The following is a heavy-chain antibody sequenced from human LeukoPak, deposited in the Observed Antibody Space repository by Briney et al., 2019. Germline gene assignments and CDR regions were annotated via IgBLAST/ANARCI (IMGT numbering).Heavy chain of an antibody. J-gene: IGHJ4*02. D-gene: IGHD6-6*01. CDR3: ARVGSAYSSSSDDY. Sequence: TGGSLRLSCAASGFTFSTYAMSWVRQAPGKGLEWVSSISSSSSYIYYADSVKGRFTISRDNAKNSLYLQMNSLRAEDTAVYYCARVGSAYSSSSDDYWGQGTLVTVSS. CDR2: ISSSSSYI. CDR1: GFTFSTYA. V-gene: IGHV3-21*01.